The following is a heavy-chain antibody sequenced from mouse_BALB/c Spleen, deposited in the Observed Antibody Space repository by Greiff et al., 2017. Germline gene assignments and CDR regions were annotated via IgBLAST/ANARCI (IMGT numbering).Heavy chain of an antibody. J-gene: IGHJ3*01. Sequence: VKLQESGPELVKPGASVKMSCKASGYTFTDYVISWVKQRTGQGLEWIGEIYPGSGSTYYNEKFKGKATLTADKSSNTAYMQLSSLTSEDSAVYFCARGTPWFAYWGQGTLVTVSA. CDR3: ARGTPWFAY. D-gene: IGHD3-3*01. CDR2: IYPGSGST. V-gene: IGHV1-77*01. CDR1: GYTFTDYV.